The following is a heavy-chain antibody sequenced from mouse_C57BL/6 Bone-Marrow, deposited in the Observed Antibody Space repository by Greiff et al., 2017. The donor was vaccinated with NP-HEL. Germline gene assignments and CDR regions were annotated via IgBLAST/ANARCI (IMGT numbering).Heavy chain of an antibody. V-gene: IGHV5-17*01. CDR2: ISSGSSTI. Sequence: EVKLVESGGGLVKPGGSLKLSCAASGFTFSDYGMHWVRQAPEKGLEWVAYISSGSSTIYDADTVKGRFTISRDNAKNTLFLQMTSLRSEDTAMYYCARGDDGYYFLYAMDYWGQGTSVTVSS. J-gene: IGHJ4*01. CDR1: GFTFSDYG. D-gene: IGHD2-3*01. CDR3: ARGDDGYYFLYAMDY.